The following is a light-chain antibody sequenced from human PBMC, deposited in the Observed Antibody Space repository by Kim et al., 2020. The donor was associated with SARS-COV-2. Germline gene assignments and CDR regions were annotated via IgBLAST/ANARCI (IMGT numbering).Light chain of an antibody. J-gene: IGLJ3*02. CDR1: NLENKF. V-gene: IGLV3-1*01. Sequence: VSPEQTDSISCSGDNLENKFVCWYHQRPGQSPVLVIYRDTKRPSGIPERYSGSNSGNTATLTISGTQAMDEADYYCQAWDSGTVVFGGGTQLTVL. CDR3: QAWDSGTVV. CDR2: RDT.